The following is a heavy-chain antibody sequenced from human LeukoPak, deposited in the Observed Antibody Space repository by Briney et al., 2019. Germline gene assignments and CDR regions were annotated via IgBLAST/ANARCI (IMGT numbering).Heavy chain of an antibody. D-gene: IGHD2/OR15-2a*01. V-gene: IGHV1-69*06. CDR1: GCTFSNYA. CDR2: ILPVFGTT. CDR3: ARDRRCYYQSTTPTQDASDI. Sequence: SVKVSCKASGCTFSNYAISWVRQAPGQGLEWMGGILPVFGTTTYAQKFQGRVAITAEKYKNTAYMELRSLISEDTALYYCARDRRCYYQSTTPTQDASDIWGQGTLVTVSS. J-gene: IGHJ3*02.